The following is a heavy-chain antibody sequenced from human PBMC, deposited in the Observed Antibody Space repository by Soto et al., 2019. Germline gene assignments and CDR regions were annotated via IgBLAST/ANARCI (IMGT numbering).Heavy chain of an antibody. CDR3: ARRGGEDYYYCGMDV. CDR1: GYSFTSYW. D-gene: IGHD2-21*01. CDR2: IYPGDSDT. V-gene: IGHV5-51*01. J-gene: IGHJ6*02. Sequence: GESLKISCRGSGYSFTSYWIGWVRQMPGKGLGWMGIIYPGDSDTRYSPSFQGQVTISANKSISPAYLQWSSLKASDTAMYYCARRGGEDYYYCGMDVWGQGTTVTVSS.